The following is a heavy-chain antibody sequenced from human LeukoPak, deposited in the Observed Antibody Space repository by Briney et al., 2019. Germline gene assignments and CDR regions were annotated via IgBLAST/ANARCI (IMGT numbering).Heavy chain of an antibody. D-gene: IGHD3-9*01. CDR2: INPNSGGT. Sequence: ASVKVSCKASGYTFTGYYMHWVRQAPGQGLEWMGWINPNSGGTNYAQKFQGRVTMTRDTSISTAYMELSRLRSDDTAVYYCARGPLLRYFSRRPYDYWGQGALVTVSS. V-gene: IGHV1-2*02. CDR3: ARGPLLRYFSRRPYDY. CDR1: GYTFTGYY. J-gene: IGHJ4*02.